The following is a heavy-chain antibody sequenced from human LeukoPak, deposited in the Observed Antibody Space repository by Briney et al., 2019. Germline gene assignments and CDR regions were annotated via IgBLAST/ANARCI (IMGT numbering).Heavy chain of an antibody. D-gene: IGHD3-10*01. CDR1: GGSISSYY. CDR2: IYYSGST. Sequence: SETLSLTCTVSGGSISSYYWSWIRQPPGKGLEWIGYIYYSGSTNYNPSLKSRVTMSVDTSKNQFSLKLSSVTAADTAVYYCARDRSSGPWFDPWGQGTLVTVSS. J-gene: IGHJ5*02. V-gene: IGHV4-59*01. CDR3: ARDRSSGPWFDP.